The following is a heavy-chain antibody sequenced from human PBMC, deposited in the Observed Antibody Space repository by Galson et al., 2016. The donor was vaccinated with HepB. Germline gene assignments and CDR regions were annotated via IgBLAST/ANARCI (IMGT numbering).Heavy chain of an antibody. CDR1: GFTFSTYG. D-gene: IGHD3-16*01. CDR3: AGVWI. J-gene: IGHJ3*02. Sequence: SLRLSCAASGFTFSTYGMNWVRQAPGKGLEWVSYISSSSATIYYADSVKGRFTVSRDNAKSSLFLQMNSLRDEDTAVYYCAGVWIWGQGTKVTVSS. CDR2: ISSSSATI. V-gene: IGHV3-48*02.